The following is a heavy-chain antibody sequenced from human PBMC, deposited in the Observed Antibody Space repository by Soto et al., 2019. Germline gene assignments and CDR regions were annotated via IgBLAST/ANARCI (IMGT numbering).Heavy chain of an antibody. V-gene: IGHV2-5*02. CDR1: GFSLTTSGVG. D-gene: IGHD4-17*01. Sequence: QITLKESGPTLVKPTQTLTLTCTFSGFSLTTSGVGVGWIRQPPGKALEWLALIYWDDDKPYSPSLKSRLTITEDTSKNQVVLTLPTMAPADTATYFCAHRTTTVTWWFDPWGQGTLVTVSS. J-gene: IGHJ5*02. CDR3: AHRTTTVTWWFDP. CDR2: IYWDDDK.